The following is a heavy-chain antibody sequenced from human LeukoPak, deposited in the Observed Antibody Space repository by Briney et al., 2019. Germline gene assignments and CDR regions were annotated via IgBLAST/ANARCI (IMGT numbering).Heavy chain of an antibody. J-gene: IGHJ4*02. CDR2: IHPSGIF. D-gene: IGHD5-24*01. V-gene: IGHV4-34*01. CDR1: GGSCDDYY. Sequence: PSDTLSLTCAVYGGSCDDYYCSWPRKPPGKGLEWIGEIHPSGIFYATSALLSRVTISIDTYKSQFSLRLTSVTAADTAFYYCARGRDRSKAGDHWGQGSLVTVSS. CDR3: ARGRDRSKAGDH.